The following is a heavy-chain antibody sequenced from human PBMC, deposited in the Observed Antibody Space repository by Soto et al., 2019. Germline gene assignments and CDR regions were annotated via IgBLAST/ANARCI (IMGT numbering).Heavy chain of an antibody. CDR3: ARESSGSYLTYYYYGMDV. Sequence: GGSLRLSCAASGFTFSDYYMSWIRQAPGKGLEWVSYISSSVSTIYYADSVKGRFTISRDNAKNSLYLQMNSLRAEDTAVYYCARESSGSYLTYYYYGMDVWGQGTTVTVSS. CDR2: ISSSVSTI. V-gene: IGHV3-11*01. CDR1: GFTFSDYY. J-gene: IGHJ6*02. D-gene: IGHD1-26*01.